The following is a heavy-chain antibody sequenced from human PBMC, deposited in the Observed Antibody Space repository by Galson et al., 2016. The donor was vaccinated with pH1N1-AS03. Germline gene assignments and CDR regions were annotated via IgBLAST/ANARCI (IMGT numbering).Heavy chain of an antibody. CDR2: IYYTEST. D-gene: IGHD2-15*01. Sequence: SETLSLTCTVSGGSVTSDTYYWTWIRQPPGKGLEWIGYIYYTESTNYNPSLKSRVTISIDTSKNRFSLKLSSVTAADTAVYYCAREGRENCSGGRCWSWFDLWGQGTLVTVSS. J-gene: IGHJ5*02. CDR3: AREGRENCSGGRCWSWFDL. CDR1: GGSVTSDTYY. V-gene: IGHV4-61*01.